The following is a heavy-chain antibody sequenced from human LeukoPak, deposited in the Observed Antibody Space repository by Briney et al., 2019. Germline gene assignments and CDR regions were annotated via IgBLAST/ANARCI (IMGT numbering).Heavy chain of an antibody. D-gene: IGHD6-13*01. CDR3: ARLSWAAAGHFDY. Sequence: SETLSLTRTVSGGSISSSSYYWGWIRQPPGKGLEWIGSIYYSGSTYYNPSLKSRVTISVGTSKNQFSLKLSSVTAADTAVYYCARLSWAAAGHFDYWGQGTLVTVSS. CDR1: GGSISSSSYY. J-gene: IGHJ4*02. CDR2: IYYSGST. V-gene: IGHV4-39*07.